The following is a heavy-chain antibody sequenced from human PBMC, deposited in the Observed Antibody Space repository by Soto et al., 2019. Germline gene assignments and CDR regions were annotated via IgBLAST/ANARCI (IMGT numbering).Heavy chain of an antibody. CDR1: GFTFSSYG. J-gene: IGHJ6*02. V-gene: IGHV3-33*01. Sequence: PGGSLRLSCAASGFTFSSYGMHWVRQAPGKGLEWVAVIWYDGSNKYYADSVKGRFTISRDNSKNTLYLQMNSLRAEDTAVYYCARGTTGPYYYGMDVWGQGTTVTVSS. CDR3: ARGTTGPYYYGMDV. CDR2: IWYDGSNK. D-gene: IGHD4-17*01.